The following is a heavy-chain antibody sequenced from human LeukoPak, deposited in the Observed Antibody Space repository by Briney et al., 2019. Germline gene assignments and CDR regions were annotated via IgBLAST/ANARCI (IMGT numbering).Heavy chain of an antibody. CDR3: TRGGQAGYSSGWNYFDY. Sequence: ASVKVSCKASGYTFTSSYIHWVRQAPEQGLEWMGIINPSGGSTSYAQKFQGRVTMTRDTSTSTVYMELSSLRSEDTAVYYCTRGGQAGYSSGWNYFDYWGQGTLVTVSS. J-gene: IGHJ4*02. D-gene: IGHD6-19*01. CDR1: GYTFTSSY. V-gene: IGHV1-46*01. CDR2: INPSGGST.